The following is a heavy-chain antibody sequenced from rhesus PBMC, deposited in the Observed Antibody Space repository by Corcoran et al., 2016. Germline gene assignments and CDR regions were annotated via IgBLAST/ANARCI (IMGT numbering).Heavy chain of an antibody. CDR1: GCSISSGSSY. CDR3: ARSRGTVTHANSFDV. Sequence: QVPLQESGPGLVKPSETLSLPCAVSGCSISSGSSYWSWLRQPPRNGLEGFGYRTNSGSTSYTPSLKSLGTISRDTSKNQFSLKRSSVTAADTAVYYCARSRGTVTHANSFDVWGRGVLVTVSS. V-gene: IGHV4-122*02. D-gene: IGHD4-23*01. J-gene: IGHJ5-2*02. CDR2: RTNSGST.